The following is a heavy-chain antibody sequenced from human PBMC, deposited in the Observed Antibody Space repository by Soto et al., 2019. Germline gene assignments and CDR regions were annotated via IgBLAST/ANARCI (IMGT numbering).Heavy chain of an antibody. CDR2: IYYSGSN. J-gene: IGHJ3*02. Sequence: QVQLQESGPGLVKPSETLSLTCTVSGGSISSYYWSWIRQPPGKGLEWIGYIYYSGSNNYNAYLTSRGTISEDTSKNRSSMKLSSVTAADTAVYYCPRVRGYAFDIWGQGTMVTVSS. D-gene: IGHD3-10*01. CDR3: PRVRGYAFDI. CDR1: GGSISSYY. V-gene: IGHV4-59*08.